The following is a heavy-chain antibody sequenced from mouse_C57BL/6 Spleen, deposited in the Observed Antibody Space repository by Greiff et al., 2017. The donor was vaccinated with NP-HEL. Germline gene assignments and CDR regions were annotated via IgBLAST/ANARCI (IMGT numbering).Heavy chain of an antibody. J-gene: IGHJ1*03. V-gene: IGHV1-69*01. CDR3: ARRNYYGSSYWYFDV. CDR2: IDPSDSYT. Sequence: QVQLQQSGAELVMPGASVKLSCKASGYTFTSYWMHWVKQRPGQGLEWIGEIDPSDSYTNYNQKFKGKSTLNVEKYSSTAYMQLSSLPSADSAVYYFARRNYYGSSYWYFDVWGTGTTVTVSS. CDR1: GYTFTSYW. D-gene: IGHD1-1*01.